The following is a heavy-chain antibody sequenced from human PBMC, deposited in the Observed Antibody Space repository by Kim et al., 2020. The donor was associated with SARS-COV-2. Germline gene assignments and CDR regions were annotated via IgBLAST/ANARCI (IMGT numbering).Heavy chain of an antibody. J-gene: IGHJ3*02. Sequence: SETLSLTCTVSGGSISSYYWSWIRQPPGKGLEWIGYIYYSGSTNYNPSLKSRVTISVDTSKNQFSLKLSSVTAADTAVYYFARVPYSSGWYGAFDIWGQGTMVTVSP. CDR1: GGSISSYY. CDR2: IYYSGST. D-gene: IGHD6-19*01. V-gene: IGHV4-59*01. CDR3: ARVPYSSGWYGAFDI.